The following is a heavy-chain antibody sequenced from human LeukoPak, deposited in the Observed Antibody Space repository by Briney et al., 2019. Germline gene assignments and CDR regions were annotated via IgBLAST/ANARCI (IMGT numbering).Heavy chain of an antibody. J-gene: IGHJ5*02. CDR1: GFTFSNYW. D-gene: IGHD3-10*01. V-gene: IGHV3-7*01. Sequence: PGGSLRLSCAASGFTFSNYWMSWVRQAPGKGLEWVANINQDGSEKYYVDSVKGRFAISRDNAKNSLYLQMNSLRAEDTAVYYCAREEGSVGELLSLGYWFDPWGQGTLVTVSS. CDR2: INQDGSEK. CDR3: AREEGSVGELLSLGYWFDP.